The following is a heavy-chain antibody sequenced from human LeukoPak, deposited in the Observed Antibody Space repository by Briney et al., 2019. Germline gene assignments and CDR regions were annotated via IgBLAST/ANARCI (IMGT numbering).Heavy chain of an antibody. J-gene: IGHJ6*03. V-gene: IGHV1-2*02. CDR2: INPNSGGT. CDR1: GYTFTGYY. D-gene: IGHD6-13*01. CDR3: ARDPRGSSSWNYYYYMDV. Sequence: RWASVKVSCKASGYTFTGYYMHWVRQAPGQGLEWMGWINPNSGGTNYAQKFQGRVTMTRDTSISTAYMELSRLRSDDTAVYYCARDPRGSSSWNYYYYMDVWGKGTTVTVSS.